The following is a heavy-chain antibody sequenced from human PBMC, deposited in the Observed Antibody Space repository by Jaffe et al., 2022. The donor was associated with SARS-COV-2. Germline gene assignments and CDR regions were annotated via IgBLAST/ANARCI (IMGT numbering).Heavy chain of an antibody. J-gene: IGHJ5*02. CDR1: GGSISSYY. CDR2: IYYSGST. Sequence: QVQLQESGPGLVKPSETLSLTCTVSGGSISSYYWSWIRQPPGKGLEWIGYIYYSGSTNYNPSLKSRVTISVDTSKNQFSLKLSSVTAADTAVYYCAREVGYGLYNWFDPWGQGTLVTVSS. CDR3: AREVGYGLYNWFDP. V-gene: IGHV4-59*01. D-gene: IGHD5-12*01.